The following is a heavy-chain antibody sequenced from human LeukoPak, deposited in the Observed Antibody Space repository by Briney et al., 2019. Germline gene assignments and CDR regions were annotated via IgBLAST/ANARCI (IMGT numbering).Heavy chain of an antibody. CDR1: GFTFSSYS. J-gene: IGHJ4*02. CDR2: ISSSSSYI. D-gene: IGHD2-15*01. CDR3: ARDEDASVVVVAATPFDY. V-gene: IGHV3-21*01. Sequence: PGGSLRLSCEASGFTFSSYSMNWVRQAPGKGLEWVSSISSSSSYIYYADSVKGRFTISRDNAKNSLYLQMNSLRAEDTAVYYCARDEDASVVVVAATPFDYWGQGTLVTVSS.